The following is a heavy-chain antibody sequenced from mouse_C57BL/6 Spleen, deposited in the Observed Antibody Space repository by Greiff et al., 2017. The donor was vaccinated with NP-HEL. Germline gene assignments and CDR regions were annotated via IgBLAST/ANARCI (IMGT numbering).Heavy chain of an antibody. CDR2: IWSGGST. CDR1: GFSLTSYG. J-gene: IGHJ4*01. D-gene: IGHD2-1*01. Sequence: VQLQESGPGLVQPSQSLSITCTVSGFSLTSYGVHWVRQSPGKGLEWLGVIWSGGSTDYNAAFISRLSISKDNSKSQVFFKMNSLQADDTAIYYCARNDYGNYPYAMDYWGQGTSVTVSS. CDR3: ARNDYGNYPYAMDY. V-gene: IGHV2-2*01.